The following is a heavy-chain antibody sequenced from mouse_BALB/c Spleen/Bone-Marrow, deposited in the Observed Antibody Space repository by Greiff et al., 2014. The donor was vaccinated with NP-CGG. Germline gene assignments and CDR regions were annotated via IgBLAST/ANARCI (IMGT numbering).Heavy chain of an antibody. Sequence: VKLVESGAELVRPGASVKLSCKASGYTFTSYWINWVKQRPGQGLERIGNIYPSDSYTNYNQKFKDKATLTVDKSSSTAYMQLSSPTAEDSAVYYCTRTYDYDEGGFDYWGQGTTLTVSS. D-gene: IGHD2-4*01. CDR3: TRTYDYDEGGFDY. V-gene: IGHV1-69*02. CDR1: GYTFTSYW. CDR2: IYPSDSYT. J-gene: IGHJ2*01.